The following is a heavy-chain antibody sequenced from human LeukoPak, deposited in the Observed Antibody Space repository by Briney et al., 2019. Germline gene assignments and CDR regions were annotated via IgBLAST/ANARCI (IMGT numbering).Heavy chain of an antibody. J-gene: IGHJ6*02. Sequence: PGGSLRLSCAASGFTFSSYAMSWVRQAPGKGLEWVSAISGSGGSTYYADSVKGRFTISRDNSKNTLYLQMNSLRAEDTAVYYCAKVGMQLWNYYYYYGMDVWGQGTTVTVSS. CDR3: AKVGMQLWNYYYYYGMDV. V-gene: IGHV3-23*01. CDR1: GFTFSSYA. CDR2: ISGSGGST. D-gene: IGHD5-18*01.